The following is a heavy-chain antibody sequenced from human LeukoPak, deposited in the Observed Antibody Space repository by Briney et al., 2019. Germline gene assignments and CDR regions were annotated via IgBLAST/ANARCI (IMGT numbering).Heavy chain of an antibody. CDR1: GFTFSSYW. J-gene: IGHJ6*02. CDR2: IKQDGSEK. CDR3: ARDRKEYPLHYGMDV. V-gene: IGHV3-7*01. D-gene: IGHD2-2*01. Sequence: PGGSLRLSCAASGFTFSSYWMSWVRQAPGKGLEWVANIKQDGSEKYYVDSVKGRFTISRDNAKNTLYLQMNSLRAEDTVVYYCARDRKEYPLHYGMDVWGQGTTVTVSS.